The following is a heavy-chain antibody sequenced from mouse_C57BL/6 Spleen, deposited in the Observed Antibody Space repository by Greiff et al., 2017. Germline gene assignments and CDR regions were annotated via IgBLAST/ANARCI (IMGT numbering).Heavy chain of an antibody. CDR1: GYTFTEYT. J-gene: IGHJ2*01. Sequence: QVQLQQSGAELVKPGASVKLSCKASGYTFTEYTIHWVKQRPGQGLEWIGWFYPGSGSIKYNEKFKDKATLTADKSSSTAYMELSRLTSDDSAVYFCARHEDTMGYADYWGQGTTLTVSS. CDR2: FYPGSGSI. D-gene: IGHD2-2*01. CDR3: ARHEDTMGYADY. V-gene: IGHV1-62-2*01.